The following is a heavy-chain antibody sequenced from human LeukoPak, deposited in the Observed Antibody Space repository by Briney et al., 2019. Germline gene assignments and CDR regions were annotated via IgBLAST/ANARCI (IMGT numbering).Heavy chain of an antibody. Sequence: PSETLSLTCTVSGGSISNSDYYWGWIRQPPGKGLEWIGSNFHSGSTYYNPSLKSRITISVDTSKNQFSLKLSSVTAADTAMYYCATYYDILTGYYAFDIWGQGTMVTVSS. J-gene: IGHJ3*02. V-gene: IGHV4-39*01. CDR1: GGSISNSDYY. CDR2: NFHSGST. CDR3: ATYYDILTGYYAFDI. D-gene: IGHD3-9*01.